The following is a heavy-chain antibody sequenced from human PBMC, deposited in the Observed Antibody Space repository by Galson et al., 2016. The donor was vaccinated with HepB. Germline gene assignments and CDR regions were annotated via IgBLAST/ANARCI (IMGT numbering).Heavy chain of an antibody. J-gene: IGHJ6*02. V-gene: IGHV1-69*04. CDR3: ARDAVAVAVTLHFYFYGMDV. CDR1: GGTFSSYA. CDR2: SVPILGMA. Sequence: SVKVSCKASGGTFSSYAFSWVRQAPGQGLEWMGRSVPILGMANYAQKFQGRVTITADKSTSTGYMELSSLRAEDTAMYYCARDAVAVAVTLHFYFYGMDVWGQGTTVTVSS. D-gene: IGHD6-19*01.